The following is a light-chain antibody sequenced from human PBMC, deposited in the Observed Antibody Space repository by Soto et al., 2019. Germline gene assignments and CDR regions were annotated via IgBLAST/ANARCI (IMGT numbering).Light chain of an antibody. J-gene: IGKJ2*02. Sequence: DIQMTQPTSSLSVSVGDRVTITCRASQSIVSYLNWYQQKLGKAPKLLIYTASNLQRGVPSRFSGSGSGTDFTLTISNLQPEDFATDYCQQSYSTPRTFGQGTKLEIK. CDR2: TAS. CDR3: QQSYSTPRT. V-gene: IGKV1-39*01. CDR1: QSIVSY.